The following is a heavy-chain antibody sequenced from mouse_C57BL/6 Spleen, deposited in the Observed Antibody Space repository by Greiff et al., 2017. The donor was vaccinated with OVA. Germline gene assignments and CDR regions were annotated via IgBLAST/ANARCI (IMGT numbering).Heavy chain of an antibody. CDR1: GYTFTSYW. CDR3: ARQRRGSSSYYAMDY. D-gene: IGHD1-1*01. J-gene: IGHJ4*01. Sequence: QVQLQQPGAELVMPGASVKLSCKASGYTFTSYWMHWVKQRPGQGLEWIGEIDPSDSYTNYNQKFKGKSTLTVDKSSSTAYMQLSSLTSEHSAVYYGARQRRGSSSYYAMDYWGQGTSVTVSS. V-gene: IGHV1-69*01. CDR2: IDPSDSYT.